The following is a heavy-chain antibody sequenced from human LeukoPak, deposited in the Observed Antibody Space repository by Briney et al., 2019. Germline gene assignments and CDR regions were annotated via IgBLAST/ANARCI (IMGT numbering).Heavy chain of an antibody. D-gene: IGHD3-10*01. J-gene: IGHJ4*02. V-gene: IGHV4-59*08. CDR2: IYDSVFT. Sequence: SETLSLTCTVSGGSISSYYWSWIRQPPGKGLEWIGYIYDSVFTKYNPSLKSRVTISVDTSKNQFSLRLSSVTAADTAVYFCARGGFYGHPFDFGGQGTLVTVSS. CDR1: GGSISSYY. CDR3: ARGGFYGHPFDF.